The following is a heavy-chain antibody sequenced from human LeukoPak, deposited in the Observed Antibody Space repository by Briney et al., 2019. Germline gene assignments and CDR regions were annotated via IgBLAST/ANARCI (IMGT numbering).Heavy chain of an antibody. CDR2: IYYSGST. D-gene: IGHD6-19*01. J-gene: IGHJ5*02. V-gene: IGHV4-59*01. CDR1: GGSISSYY. Sequence: SETLSLTCTVSGGSISSYYWSWIRQPPGKGLEWIGYIYYSGSTNYNPSLKSRVTISVDTSKNQFSLKLSSVTAADTAVYYCARHVFGYSSGHNWFDPWGQGTLVTVSS. CDR3: ARHVFGYSSGHNWFDP.